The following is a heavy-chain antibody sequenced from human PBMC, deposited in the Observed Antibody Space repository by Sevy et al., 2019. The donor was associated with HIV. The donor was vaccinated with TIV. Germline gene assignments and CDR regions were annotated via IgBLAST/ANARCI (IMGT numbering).Heavy chain of an antibody. J-gene: IGHJ5*02. Sequence: ASVKVSCKVSGYTLTELSMHWVRQAPGKGLEWMGGFDPEDGETIYAQKFQGRVTMTEDTSTDTAYMELSSLRSDDTAVYYCATDQHPGGAPIRRYCSGGSCYVAWGQGTLVTVSS. D-gene: IGHD2-15*01. CDR3: ATDQHPGGAPIRRYCSGGSCYVA. CDR2: FDPEDGET. CDR1: GYTLTELS. V-gene: IGHV1-24*01.